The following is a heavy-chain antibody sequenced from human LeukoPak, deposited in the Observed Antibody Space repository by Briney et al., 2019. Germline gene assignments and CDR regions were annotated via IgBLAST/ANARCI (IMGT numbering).Heavy chain of an antibody. Sequence: XXSLRLSCAAXGFTFSXNYMSWVRQAPGKGLEWVSVIYSGGSTYYSDSVKGRFTISRHNSKNTLYLQMNSLRAEDTAVYYCAREGVADSGYYYYGMDVWGQGTTVTVSS. CDR2: IYSGGST. CDR1: GFTFSXNY. CDR3: AREGVADSGYYYYGMDV. D-gene: IGHD3-10*01. J-gene: IGHJ6*02. V-gene: IGHV3-53*04.